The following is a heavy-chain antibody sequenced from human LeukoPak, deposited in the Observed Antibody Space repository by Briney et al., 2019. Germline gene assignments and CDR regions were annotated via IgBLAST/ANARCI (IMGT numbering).Heavy chain of an antibody. V-gene: IGHV4-61*02. CDR3: ARETTTEAFDI. D-gene: IGHD1-14*01. Sequence: SETLSLTCTVSGGSFSSGSYYWSWIRQPAGKGLEWIGRIYISGSTNYNPSLKSRVTIPVDTSKNQFSLKLSPVTAADTAVYYCARETTTEAFDIWGQGTMVTVSS. CDR2: IYISGST. J-gene: IGHJ3*02. CDR1: GGSFSSGSYY.